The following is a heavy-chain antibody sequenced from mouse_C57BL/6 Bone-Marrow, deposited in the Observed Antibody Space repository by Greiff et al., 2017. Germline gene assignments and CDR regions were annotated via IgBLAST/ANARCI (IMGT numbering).Heavy chain of an antibody. V-gene: IGHV1-81*01. J-gene: IGHJ2*01. CDR1: GYTFTSYG. D-gene: IGHD3-3*01. CDR3: ARLGQSY. Sequence: QVQLKQSGAELARPGASVKLSCKASGYTFTSYGISWVKQRTGQGLEWIGEIYPRSGNTYYNEKFKGKATLTADKSSSTAYMELRSLTSEDSAVYFCARLGQSYWGQGTTLTVSS. CDR2: IYPRSGNT.